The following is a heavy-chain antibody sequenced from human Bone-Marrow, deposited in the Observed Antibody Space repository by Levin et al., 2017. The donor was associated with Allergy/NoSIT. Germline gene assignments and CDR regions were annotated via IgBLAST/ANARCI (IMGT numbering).Heavy chain of an antibody. Sequence: GESLKISCAASGFAFSRFGMHWVRQAPGKGLEWVAIIWFDGSQTMYADSVKGRFTISRDDSKNTVYLQMNTLRADDTAVYCCTRANTSPFDYWGQGTLVTVSS. CDR2: IWFDGSQT. CDR1: GFAFSRFG. CDR3: TRANTSPFDY. J-gene: IGHJ4*02. V-gene: IGHV3-33*01. D-gene: IGHD2-2*01.